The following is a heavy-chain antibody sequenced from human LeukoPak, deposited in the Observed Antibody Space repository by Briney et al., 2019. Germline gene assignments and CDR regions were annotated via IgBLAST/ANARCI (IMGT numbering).Heavy chain of an antibody. Sequence: ASVKVSCKASEYTFTGYYMHWVRQAPGQGLEWMGWINPNSGGTNYAQKFQGRVTMTRDTSISTAYMELSRLRSDDTAVYYCARVLSSGWYGDAFDIWGQGTMVTVSS. J-gene: IGHJ3*02. D-gene: IGHD6-19*01. V-gene: IGHV1-2*02. CDR2: INPNSGGT. CDR1: EYTFTGYY. CDR3: ARVLSSGWYGDAFDI.